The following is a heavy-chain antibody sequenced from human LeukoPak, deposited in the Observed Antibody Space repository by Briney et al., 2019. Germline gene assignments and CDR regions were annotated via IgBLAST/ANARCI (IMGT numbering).Heavy chain of an antibody. V-gene: IGHV3-53*01. Sequence: GGSLRLSCAASGFTVSSNYMSWVRQAPGKGLEWVSVIYTGNSTTYYADSVKGRFTISRDNSKNTLYLQMNNLRAEDTAVYYCARATGLDFDSWGQGALVTVSS. J-gene: IGHJ4*02. CDR2: IYTGNSTT. CDR3: ARATGLDFDS. CDR1: GFTVSSNY. D-gene: IGHD3/OR15-3a*01.